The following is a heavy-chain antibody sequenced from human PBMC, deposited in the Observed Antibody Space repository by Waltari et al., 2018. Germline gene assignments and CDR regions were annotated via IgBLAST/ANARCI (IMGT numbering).Heavy chain of an antibody. CDR1: GYTFTSYA. CDR2: INAGNGNT. V-gene: IGHV1-3*01. CDR3: ATGLWFRELLAPFGY. Sequence: QVQLVQSGAEVKKPGASVKVSCKASGYTFTSYAMHWVRQAPGQRLEWMGWINAGNGNTKYSQKFQGRVTITRDTSASTAYMELSSLRSEDTAVYYCATGLWFRELLAPFGYWGQGTLVTVSS. D-gene: IGHD3-10*01. J-gene: IGHJ4*02.